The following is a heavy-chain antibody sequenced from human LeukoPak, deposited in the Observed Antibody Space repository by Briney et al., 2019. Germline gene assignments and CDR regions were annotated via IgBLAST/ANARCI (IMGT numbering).Heavy chain of an antibody. J-gene: IGHJ4*02. D-gene: IGHD2-8*02. CDR1: GGSISSGGYY. Sequence: SETLSLTCTVSGGSISSGGYYWSWIRQHPGKGLEWIGSIFSSASTNYNPSLRSRVIISVDTSKNQFSLKLTSVTAADTAVYYCARDFTGGSFDYWGQGTLVTVSS. V-gene: IGHV4-31*03. CDR2: IFSSAST. CDR3: ARDFTGGSFDY.